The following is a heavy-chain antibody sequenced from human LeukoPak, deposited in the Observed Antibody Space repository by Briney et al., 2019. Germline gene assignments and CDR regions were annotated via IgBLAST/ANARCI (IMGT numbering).Heavy chain of an antibody. V-gene: IGHV3-9*01. CDR2: ISWNSGSI. CDR1: GFTFDDYA. Sequence: SGGSLRLSCAASGFTFDDYAMHWVRQAPGKGLEWVSGISWNSGSIGCADSVKGRFTISRDNAKNSLYLQVNSLRTEDTALYYCAKDTKANIAVAGPYFDYWGQGTLVTVSS. CDR3: AKDTKANIAVAGPYFDY. J-gene: IGHJ4*02. D-gene: IGHD6-19*01.